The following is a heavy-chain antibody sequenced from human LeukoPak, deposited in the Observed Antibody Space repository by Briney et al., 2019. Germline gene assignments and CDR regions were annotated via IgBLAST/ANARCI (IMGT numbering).Heavy chain of an antibody. CDR2: INASGGIT. Sequence: ASVKLSCKASGYIFTSYYMHWVRQAPGQGPEWMGKINASGGITSYAQKFQGRVTMTRDTYTSTVYLELSSLRSEDTAVYYCARDPCGGDCNFDYWGQGALVTVSS. CDR1: GYIFTSYY. J-gene: IGHJ4*02. V-gene: IGHV1-46*01. CDR3: ARDPCGGDCNFDY. D-gene: IGHD2-21*02.